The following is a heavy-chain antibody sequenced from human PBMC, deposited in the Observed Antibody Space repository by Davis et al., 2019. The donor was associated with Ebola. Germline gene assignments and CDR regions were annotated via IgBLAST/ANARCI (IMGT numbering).Heavy chain of an antibody. CDR1: GFSVSNYY. D-gene: IGHD4-17*01. Sequence: GESLKISCAVSGFSVSNYYMSWIRQAPGKGLEWLAYISGSGTATYHAESVRGRFTISRDSSMNTVYLQMSSLRAEDTAVYYCARAEDDYGEYPDALDIWGQGTVVTVSS. V-gene: IGHV3-11*01. J-gene: IGHJ3*02. CDR3: ARAEDDYGEYPDALDI. CDR2: ISGSGTAT.